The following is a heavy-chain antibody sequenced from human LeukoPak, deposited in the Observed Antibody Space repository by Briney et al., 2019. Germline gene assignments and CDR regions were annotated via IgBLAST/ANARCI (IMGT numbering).Heavy chain of an antibody. CDR2: IYSGGDT. V-gene: IGHV3-53*01. D-gene: IGHD1-14*01. CDR3: ARDPTGASV. Sequence: GGSLRLSCAASGFSVSNNYMSWVRQAPGKGLEWLSVIYSGGDTYYTDSVRGRFTISRDNSKNTVHLQMNGLTDEDTAVYYCARDPTGASVWGKGTTVTVSS. J-gene: IGHJ6*04. CDR1: GFSVSNNY.